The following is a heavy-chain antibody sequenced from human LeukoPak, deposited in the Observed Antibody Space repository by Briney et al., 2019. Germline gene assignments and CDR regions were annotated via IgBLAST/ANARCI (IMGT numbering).Heavy chain of an antibody. CDR3: ARQKWEQQGRDYYFNGLDV. CDR2: IYLYGTT. J-gene: IGHJ6*02. D-gene: IGHD1-26*01. CDR1: AGSISSSSW. V-gene: IGHV4-4*02. Sequence: SETLSLTCSVSAGSISSSSWWSWVRQSPVKGLEWIGEIYLYGTTNYKPSLKSRVTMSVDRSKNQFSLKHSSVPAADTAVYYCARQKWEQQGRDYYFNGLDVWGPGTTVTVSS.